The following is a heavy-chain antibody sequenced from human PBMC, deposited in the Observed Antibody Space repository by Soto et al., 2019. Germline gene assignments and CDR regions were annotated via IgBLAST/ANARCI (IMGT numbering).Heavy chain of an antibody. Sequence: SETLSLTCTVSGGSMSGYYWSWIRQPPGKGLEWIGYIYYSDTINYNPSLKSRVTISVDKSKKQFSLKLSSVTAADTAVYYCARVSGSYYYGMDVWGQGTTVTVSS. V-gene: IGHV4-59*12. J-gene: IGHJ6*02. CDR3: ARVSGSYYYGMDV. CDR2: IYYSDTI. CDR1: GGSMSGYY. D-gene: IGHD1-26*01.